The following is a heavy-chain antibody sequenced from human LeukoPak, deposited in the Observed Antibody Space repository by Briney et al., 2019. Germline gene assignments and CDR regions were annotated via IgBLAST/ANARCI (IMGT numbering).Heavy chain of an antibody. CDR2: ISGSGSAT. CDR1: GFRFSIFA. J-gene: IGHJ6*02. CDR3: AKNNSARDGMDV. V-gene: IGHV3-23*01. D-gene: IGHD2/OR15-2a*01. Sequence: GGSLRLSCAASGFRFSIFAMSWVRQAPGKGLEWVSGISGSGSATYYADSVKGRFTISRDNSKNTLYLQMNSLRADDKAVYYCAKNNSARDGMDVWGQGTTVTVSS.